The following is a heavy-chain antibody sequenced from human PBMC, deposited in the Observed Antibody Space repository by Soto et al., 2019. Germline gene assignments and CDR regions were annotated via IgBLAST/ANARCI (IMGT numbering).Heavy chain of an antibody. J-gene: IGHJ4*02. D-gene: IGHD6-19*01. Sequence: SQPLSLTCDISGYDFSSNKAAWNWIRQSPSIGHEWLGRTYYRSKWYNDYAVSVKSRITINPDTSKNQFSLQLNSVTPEDTAVYYCARGMWLVREGFDYWGQGTLVTVSA. CDR1: GYDFSSNKAA. CDR2: TYYRSKWYN. CDR3: ARGMWLVREGFDY. V-gene: IGHV6-1*01.